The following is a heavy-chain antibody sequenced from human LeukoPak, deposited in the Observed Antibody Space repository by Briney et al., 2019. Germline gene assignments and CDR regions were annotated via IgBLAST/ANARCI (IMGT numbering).Heavy chain of an antibody. D-gene: IGHD4-23*01. CDR2: IYYSGST. CDR1: GGSISSGDYY. Sequence: SETLSLTCTVSGGSISSGDYYWSWIRQPPGKGLEWIGYIYYSGSTNYNPSLKSRVTISVDTSKNQFSLKLSSVTAADTAVYYCASDYGGNTGNLDYWGQGTLVTVSS. V-gene: IGHV4-61*08. CDR3: ASDYGGNTGNLDY. J-gene: IGHJ4*02.